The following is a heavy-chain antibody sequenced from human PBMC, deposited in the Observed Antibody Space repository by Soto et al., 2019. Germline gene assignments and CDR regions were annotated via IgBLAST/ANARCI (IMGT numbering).Heavy chain of an antibody. CDR1: GYTFTSYG. CDR2: ISAYNGNT. Sequence: ASVQVSCKASGYTFTSYGISWVRQAPGQGLEWMGWISAYNGNTNYAQKLQGRVTMTTDTSTSTAYMELRSLRSDDTAVYYCARDPFFSTAPTYYYYYMDVWGKGTTVTVSS. D-gene: IGHD2-2*01. J-gene: IGHJ6*03. CDR3: ARDPFFSTAPTYYYYYMDV. V-gene: IGHV1-18*01.